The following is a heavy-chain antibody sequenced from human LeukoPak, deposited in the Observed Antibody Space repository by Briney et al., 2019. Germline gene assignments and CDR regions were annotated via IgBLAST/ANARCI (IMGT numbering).Heavy chain of an antibody. V-gene: IGHV3-23*01. Sequence: GGSLRLSCEASGLSFGDYTMHWVRQPPGKGLEWVSLISRNGAATKYADSVKGRFTISRDNSKNTLYLQMNSLRAEDTAVYYCAKDSSSPSFDYWGQGTLVTVSS. J-gene: IGHJ4*02. CDR3: AKDSSSPSFDY. D-gene: IGHD6-6*01. CDR2: ISRNGAAT. CDR1: GLSFGDYT.